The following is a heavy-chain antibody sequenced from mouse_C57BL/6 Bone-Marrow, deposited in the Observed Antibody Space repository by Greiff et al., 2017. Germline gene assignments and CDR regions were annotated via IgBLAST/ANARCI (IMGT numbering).Heavy chain of an antibody. CDR2: ISDGGSYT. J-gene: IGHJ3*01. V-gene: IGHV5-4*01. CDR3: AREEGGFYDGYYTWFAY. Sequence: EVKLMESGGGLVKPGGSLKLSCAASGFTFSSYAMSWVRQTPEKRLEWVATISDGGSYTYYPDNVKGRFTISRDNAKNNLYLQMSHLKSEDTAMYYCAREEGGFYDGYYTWFAYWGQGTLVTVSA. CDR1: GFTFSSYA. D-gene: IGHD2-3*01.